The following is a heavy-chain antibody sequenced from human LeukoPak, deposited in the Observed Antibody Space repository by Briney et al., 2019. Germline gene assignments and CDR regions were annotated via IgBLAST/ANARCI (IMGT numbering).Heavy chain of an antibody. V-gene: IGHV4-59*08. J-gene: IGHJ4*02. CDR3: ARRAYSSGRIDC. D-gene: IGHD6-19*01. CDR2: IYYSGST. CDR1: GGSISSYY. Sequence: SETLSLTCTVSGGSISSYYWSWIRQPPGKGLEWIGYIYYSGSTNYNPSLKSRVTISVDTSKNQFSLKVSSVTAADTAVYYCARRAYSSGRIDCWGQETLVTVSS.